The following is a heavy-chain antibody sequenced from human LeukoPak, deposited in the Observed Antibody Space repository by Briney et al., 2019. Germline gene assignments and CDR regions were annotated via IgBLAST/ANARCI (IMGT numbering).Heavy chain of an antibody. Sequence: PGRSLRLSCAASGFTFSSYAMHWVRQAPGKGLEWVAVISYDGSNKYYADSVKGRFTISRDNSNTTLYLQMNSLRDEDTPVYYCARDLSGDIVVVPAAMCLDYWGQGTLVTVSS. V-gene: IGHV3-30-3*01. CDR2: ISYDGSNK. D-gene: IGHD2-2*01. J-gene: IGHJ4*02. CDR3: ARDLSGDIVVVPAAMCLDY. CDR1: GFTFSSYA.